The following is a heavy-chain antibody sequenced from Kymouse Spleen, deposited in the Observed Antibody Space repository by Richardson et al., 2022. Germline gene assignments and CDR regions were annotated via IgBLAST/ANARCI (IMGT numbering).Heavy chain of an antibody. D-gene: IGHD6-6*01. CDR3: ARSSIAARPDAFDI. J-gene: IGHJ3*02. V-gene: IGHV4-61*01. CDR2: IYYSGST. Sequence: QVQLQESGPGLVKPSETLSLTCTVSGGSVSSGSYYWSWIRQPPGKGLEWIGYIYYSGSTNYNPSLKSRVTISVDTSKNQFSLKLSSVTAADTAVYYCARSSIAARPDAFDIWGQGTMVTVSS. CDR1: GGSVSSGSYY.